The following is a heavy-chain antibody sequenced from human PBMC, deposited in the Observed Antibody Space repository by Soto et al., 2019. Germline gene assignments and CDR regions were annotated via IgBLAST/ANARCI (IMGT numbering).Heavy chain of an antibody. V-gene: IGHV3-15*01. J-gene: IGHJ6*02. D-gene: IGHD2-15*01. Sequence: GGSLRLSCAASGFTFSNAWMSWVRQAPGKGLEWVGRIKSKTDGGTTDYAAPVKGRFTISRDDSKNTLYLQMNSLKTEDTAVYYCTTGLKAANYYYYGMDVWGQGTTVTVSS. CDR1: GFTFSNAW. CDR3: TTGLKAANYYYYGMDV. CDR2: IKSKTDGGTT.